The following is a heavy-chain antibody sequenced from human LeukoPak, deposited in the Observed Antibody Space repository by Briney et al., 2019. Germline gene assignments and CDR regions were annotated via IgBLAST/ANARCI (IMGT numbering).Heavy chain of an antibody. Sequence: ASVKVSCKASGYTFTSYDINWVRQATGQGLEWMGWMNPNSGNTGYAQKFQGRVTMTRSTSISTAYMELSSLRSEDTAVYYCARVPYCSGGSCYYYFDYWGQGTLVTVSS. V-gene: IGHV1-8*01. J-gene: IGHJ4*02. CDR2: MNPNSGNT. CDR1: GYTFTSYD. D-gene: IGHD2-15*01. CDR3: ARVPYCSGGSCYYYFDY.